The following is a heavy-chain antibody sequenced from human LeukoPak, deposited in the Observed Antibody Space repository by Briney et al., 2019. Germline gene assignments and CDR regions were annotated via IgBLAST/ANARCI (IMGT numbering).Heavy chain of an antibody. V-gene: IGHV1-18*01. Sequence: ASVKVSCKASSYTFTSSGISWVRQAPGQGLEWMGWISAYNGNTNYAQNLQGRVTMTTDTSTSTAYMELRSLRSDDTAVYYCAREERAIAAAGRGAFDYWGQGTLVTVSS. CDR2: ISAYNGNT. D-gene: IGHD6-13*01. J-gene: IGHJ4*02. CDR3: AREERAIAAAGRGAFDY. CDR1: SYTFTSSG.